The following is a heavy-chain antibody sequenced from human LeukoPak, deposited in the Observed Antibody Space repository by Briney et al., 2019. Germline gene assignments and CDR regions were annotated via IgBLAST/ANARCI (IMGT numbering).Heavy chain of an antibody. CDR1: GGSISSSSYY. CDR3: ARAGVPDLEMATILWDY. J-gene: IGHJ4*02. Sequence: SETLSLTCTVSGGSISSSSYYWGWIRQPPGKGLEWIGSIYYSGSTYYNPSLKSRVTISVDTSKNQFSLKLSSVTAADTAVYYCARAGVPDLEMATILWDYWGQGTLVTVSS. CDR2: IYYSGST. D-gene: IGHD5-24*01. V-gene: IGHV4-39*07.